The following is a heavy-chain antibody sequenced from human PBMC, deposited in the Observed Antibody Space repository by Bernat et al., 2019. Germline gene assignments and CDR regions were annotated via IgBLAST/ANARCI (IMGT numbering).Heavy chain of an antibody. V-gene: IGHV4-38-2*01. J-gene: IGHJ4*02. Sequence: QVQLQESGPGLVKPSETLSLTCAVSGYSISSGYYWGWIRQPPGKGLEWIGSLYHSGSTDYNPSLQSRVTITVDTSKNQFSLKLSSMTAADTAVYYCARAPVTMVQGVSYDYWGQGTLVTVSS. CDR3: ARAPVTMVQGVSYDY. CDR1: GYSISSGYY. CDR2: LYHSGST. D-gene: IGHD3-10*01.